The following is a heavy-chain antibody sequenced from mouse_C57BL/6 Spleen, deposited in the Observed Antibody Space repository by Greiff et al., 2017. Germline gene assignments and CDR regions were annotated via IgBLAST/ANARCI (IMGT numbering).Heavy chain of an antibody. CDR2: ISSGSSTI. J-gene: IGHJ4*01. D-gene: IGHD1-1*01. CDR1: GFTFSDYG. V-gene: IGHV5-17*01. CDR3: ARPGLLGAMDY. Sequence: DVMLVESGGGLVKPGGSLKLSCAASGFTFSDYGMHWVRQAPEKGLEWVAYISSGSSTIYYADTVKGRFTISRDNAKNTLFLQMTSLRSEDTAMYYCARPGLLGAMDYWGQGTSVTVSS.